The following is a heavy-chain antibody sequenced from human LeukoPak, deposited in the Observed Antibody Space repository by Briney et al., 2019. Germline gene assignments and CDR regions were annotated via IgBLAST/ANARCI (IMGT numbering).Heavy chain of an antibody. CDR1: GFGVSRYY. J-gene: IGHJ5*02. V-gene: IGHV3-66*03. CDR3: ARDRAVTQDWVEFDP. D-gene: IGHD4-17*01. Sequence: PGGSLGLSCEGSGFGVSRYYMSWVRQAPGKGLEWVSLIRDSGETFYADSVKGRFTISRDNSKNTMYLQMNRLRVEDTAVYFCARDRAVTQDWVEFDPWGQGTLVTVSS. CDR2: IRDSGET.